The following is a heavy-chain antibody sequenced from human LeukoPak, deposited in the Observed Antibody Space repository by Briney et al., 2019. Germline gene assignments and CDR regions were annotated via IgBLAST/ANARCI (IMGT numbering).Heavy chain of an antibody. V-gene: IGHV3-30-3*01. CDR2: ISYDGSNK. CDR3: ARLTTGRTYYYDSSGYGD. CDR1: GFTFSSYA. J-gene: IGHJ4*02. Sequence: GGSLRLSCAASGFTFSSYAMHWVRQAPGKGLEWVAVISYDGSNKYYADSVKGRFTISRDNSKNTLYLQMNSLRAEDTAVYYCARLTTGRTYYYDSSGYGDWGQGTLVTVSS. D-gene: IGHD3-22*01.